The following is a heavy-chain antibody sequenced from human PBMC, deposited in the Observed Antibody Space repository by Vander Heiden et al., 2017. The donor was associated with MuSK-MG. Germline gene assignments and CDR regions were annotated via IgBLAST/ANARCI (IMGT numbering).Heavy chain of an antibody. Sequence: QVQLVQSGAEVKKPGASVKVSCKASGYTFTSYAMHWVRQAPGHKLEWMGWINAGNGNTKYSQKFQGRVTITRDTSASTAYMELSSLRSEDTAVYYCARAGLRSLYYYYGMDVWGQGTTVTVSS. V-gene: IGHV1-3*01. CDR1: GYTFTSYA. D-gene: IGHD4-17*01. CDR2: INAGNGNT. CDR3: ARAGLRSLYYYYGMDV. J-gene: IGHJ6*02.